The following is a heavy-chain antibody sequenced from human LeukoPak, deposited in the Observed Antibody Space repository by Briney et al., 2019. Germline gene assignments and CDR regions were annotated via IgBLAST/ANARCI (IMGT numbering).Heavy chain of an antibody. CDR3: AADNPLSVLRFYH. V-gene: IGHV1-58*02. D-gene: IGHD3-3*01. J-gene: IGHJ4*02. CDR1: GFTFTSSA. CDR2: IVVGSGNT. Sequence: GTSVKVSCKASGFTFTSSAMQWVRQARGQRLEWIGWIVVGSGNTNYAQKFQERVTITRDMSTSTAYMELSGLRSEDTAVYYCAADNPLSVLRFYHWGQGTLVTVSS.